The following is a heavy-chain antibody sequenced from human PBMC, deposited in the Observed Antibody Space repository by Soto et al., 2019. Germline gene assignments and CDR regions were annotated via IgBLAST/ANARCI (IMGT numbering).Heavy chain of an antibody. CDR2: IKSKTDGGTT. D-gene: IGHD1-1*01. CDR3: TTDPLERHGEYFDY. J-gene: IGHJ4*02. V-gene: IGHV3-15*07. CDR1: GFTFSNAW. Sequence: GGSLRLSCAASGFTFSNAWMNWVRQAPGKGLEWVGRIKSKTDGGTTDYAAPVKGRFTISRDDSKNTLYLQMNSLKTEDTVVYYCTTDPLERHGEYFDYWGQGTLVTVSS.